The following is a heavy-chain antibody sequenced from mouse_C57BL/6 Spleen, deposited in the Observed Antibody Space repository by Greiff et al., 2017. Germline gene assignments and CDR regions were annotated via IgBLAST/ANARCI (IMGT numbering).Heavy chain of an antibody. CDR2: IDPSDSYT. Sequence: QVQLQQSGAELVMPGASVKLSCKASGYTFTSYWMHWVKQRPGQGLEWIGEIDPSDSYTNYNQKFKGKSTLTVDKSSSTAYMQLSSLTSEDSAVYYCARKRGDGYYDYFDYWGQGTTLTVSS. V-gene: IGHV1-69*01. D-gene: IGHD2-3*01. CDR1: GYTFTSYW. CDR3: ARKRGDGYYDYFDY. J-gene: IGHJ2*01.